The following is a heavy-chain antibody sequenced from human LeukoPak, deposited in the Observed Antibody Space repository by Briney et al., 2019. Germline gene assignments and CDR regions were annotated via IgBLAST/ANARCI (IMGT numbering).Heavy chain of an antibody. CDR1: VLTFSDYE. V-gene: IGHV3-48*03. CDR3: AGELGYCRGGDH. CDR2: ISDSGNAI. D-gene: IGHD2-15*01. J-gene: IGHJ4*02. Sequence: GGSLRLSCAASVLTFSDYEMNWVRPAPGKGLEWISYISDSGNAIYYADSVKGRFTVSRDNAKNLVYLQMNSLRVEDTAIYYCAGELGYCRGGDHWGQGTLVTVSS.